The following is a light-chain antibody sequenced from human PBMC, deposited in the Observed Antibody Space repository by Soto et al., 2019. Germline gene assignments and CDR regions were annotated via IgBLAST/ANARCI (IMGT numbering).Light chain of an antibody. CDR2: DAS. CDR1: QSISSY. Sequence: EIVLTQSPATLSLSPGERATLSCRASQSISSYLAWYQQKPGHTPRLLIYDASNRATGIPARFSGSGSGTDSTLTISSLEPEDFAVYYCQQRTNWPVTFGPGTTVDVK. V-gene: IGKV3-11*01. J-gene: IGKJ3*01. CDR3: QQRTNWPVT.